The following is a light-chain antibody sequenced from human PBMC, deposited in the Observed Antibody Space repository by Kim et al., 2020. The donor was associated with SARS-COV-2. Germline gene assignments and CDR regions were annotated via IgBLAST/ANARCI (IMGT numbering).Light chain of an antibody. CDR2: EAF. Sequence: LSPGERATLSCRASQSVGSSLLAWYQQKPGQAPRLLIYEAFKRVAGIPDRFSGSGSGTDFTLTISRPEPEDFAMYYCQQYGSSPYSFGQGPSWRS. CDR1: QSVGSSL. J-gene: IGKJ2*03. CDR3: QQYGSSPYS. V-gene: IGKV3-20*01.